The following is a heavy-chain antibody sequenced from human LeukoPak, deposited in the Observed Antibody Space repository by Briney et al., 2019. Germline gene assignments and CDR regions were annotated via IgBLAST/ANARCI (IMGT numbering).Heavy chain of an antibody. CDR3: ARVQLPLTIFGVAPWYYYMDV. V-gene: IGHV3-7*01. J-gene: IGHJ6*03. CDR1: GFTFSSYW. D-gene: IGHD3-3*01. Sequence: GGSLRLSCAASGFTFSSYWMSWVRQAPGKGLEWVANIKQDGSEKYYVDSVKGRFTISRDNAKNSLYLQMNSLRAEDTAVYYCARVQLPLTIFGVAPWYYYMDVWGKGTTVTVSS. CDR2: IKQDGSEK.